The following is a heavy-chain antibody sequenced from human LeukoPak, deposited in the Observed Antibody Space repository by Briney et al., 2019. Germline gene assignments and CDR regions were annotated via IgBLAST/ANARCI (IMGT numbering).Heavy chain of an antibody. D-gene: IGHD3-10*01. Sequence: GGSLRLSCAASGFTFSTYDMHWVRQAPGKGLEWVAFIRYDGSNKYYADSVKGRFTISRDNSKNTLYLQMNSLRAEDTAVYYCAKDTDGSGSSFDYWGQGTLVTVSS. CDR1: GFTFSTYD. J-gene: IGHJ4*02. CDR3: AKDTDGSGSSFDY. CDR2: IRYDGSNK. V-gene: IGHV3-30*02.